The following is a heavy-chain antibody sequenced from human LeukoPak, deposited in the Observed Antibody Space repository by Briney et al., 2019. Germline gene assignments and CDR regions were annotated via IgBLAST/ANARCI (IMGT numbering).Heavy chain of an antibody. J-gene: IGHJ4*02. CDR2: ISGSGGST. Sequence: PGGSLRLSCAASVFTFSSYAMSWVRQAPGKGLEWGSVISGSGGSTYYADSVKGAFTISRDNSKNTLYLQMNSLRAEDTAVYYCAKRVTHSSTWYYFDYWGQGTLVTVSS. CDR1: VFTFSSYA. V-gene: IGHV3-23*01. CDR3: AKRVTHSSTWYYFDY. D-gene: IGHD6-13*01.